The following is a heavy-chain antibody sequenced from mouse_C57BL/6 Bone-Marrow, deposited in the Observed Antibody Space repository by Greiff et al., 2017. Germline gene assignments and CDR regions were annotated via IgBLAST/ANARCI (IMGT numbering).Heavy chain of an antibody. Sequence: VHVKQSGPELVKPGASVTISCKASGYSFTGYYMHWLKQRSEKSLEWIGEFNPSTGGNSYNQKFKGKATLTVDKSSSTAYMQLKRLTSEDSAVYYCAKTVVATGDAMYDWGQGTSVTVAS. V-gene: IGHV1-43*01. D-gene: IGHD1-1*01. J-gene: IGHJ4*01. CDR1: GYSFTGYY. CDR3: AKTVVATGDAMYD. CDR2: FNPSTGGN.